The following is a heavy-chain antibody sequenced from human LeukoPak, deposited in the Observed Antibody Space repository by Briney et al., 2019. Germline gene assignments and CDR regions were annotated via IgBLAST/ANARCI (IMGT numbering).Heavy chain of an antibody. D-gene: IGHD3-9*01. J-gene: IGHJ3*02. CDR3: ARDHTYYDILTGYSFGAFDI. V-gene: IGHV4-59*01. CDR2: IYYSGRT. CDR1: GGSISSYY. Sequence: PSETLSLTCTVSGGSISSYYWSWIRQPPGKGLEWIGYIYYSGRTNYNPSLKSRVTISVDTSKNQFSLKLSSVTAADTAVYYCARDHTYYDILTGYSFGAFDIWGQGTMVTVSS.